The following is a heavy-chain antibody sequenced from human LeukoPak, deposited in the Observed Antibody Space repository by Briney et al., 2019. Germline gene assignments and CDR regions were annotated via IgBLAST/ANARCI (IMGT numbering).Heavy chain of an antibody. D-gene: IGHD2-15*01. CDR2: ISAYNGNT. J-gene: IGHJ4*02. Sequence: ASVKVSCKASGGTFSSYAISWVRQAPGQGLEWMGWISAYNGNTNYAQKLQGRVTMTTGTSTSTAYMELRSLRSDDTAVYYCARDLYCSGGSCYFDYWGQGTLVTVSS. V-gene: IGHV1-18*01. CDR3: ARDLYCSGGSCYFDY. CDR1: GGTFSSYA.